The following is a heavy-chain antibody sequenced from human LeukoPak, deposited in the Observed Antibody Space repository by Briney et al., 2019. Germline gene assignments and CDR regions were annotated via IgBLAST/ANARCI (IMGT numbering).Heavy chain of an antibody. CDR2: IIPIFGTA. Sequence: GASVKVSCKASGGTFSSYAISWVRQAPGQGLEWMGGIIPIFGTANYAQKFQGRVTITADESTSTAYMELSSLRSEDTAVYYCARVQRYYYGMDVWGQGTTVTVSS. V-gene: IGHV1-69*13. J-gene: IGHJ6*02. CDR1: GGTFSSYA. CDR3: ARVQRYYYGMDV.